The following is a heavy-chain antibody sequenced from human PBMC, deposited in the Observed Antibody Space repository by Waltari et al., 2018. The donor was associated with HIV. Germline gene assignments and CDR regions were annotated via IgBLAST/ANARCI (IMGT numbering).Heavy chain of an antibody. D-gene: IGHD1-26*01. CDR3: ARAGRDGKLPPDY. Sequence: VRVVGSAGGWVRPGVSLGFSCPATGFSSPCSVPRRLPQALGKGLVWLSRINSDGSSTSYADSVKGRFTISRDNAKNTVYLQMSSLRAEDTAVYYCARAGRDGKLPPDYWGQGTLVTVSS. CDR2: INSDGSST. J-gene: IGHJ4*02. V-gene: IGHV3-74*01. CDR1: GFSSPCSV.